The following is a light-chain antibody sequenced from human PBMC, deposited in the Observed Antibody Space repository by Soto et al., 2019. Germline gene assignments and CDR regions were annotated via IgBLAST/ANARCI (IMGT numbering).Light chain of an antibody. Sequence: IQLTQSPSSLSASVGDRVTITCRASQDIAIYLAWYQQKPGEAPKLLIYAASTLYGGVPSRFSGSGSGTDFALTITSLQAEDFATYYCQQYYSYPYTFGQGTKLEIK. CDR3: QQYYSYPYT. CDR2: AAS. J-gene: IGKJ2*01. CDR1: QDIAIY. V-gene: IGKV1-9*01.